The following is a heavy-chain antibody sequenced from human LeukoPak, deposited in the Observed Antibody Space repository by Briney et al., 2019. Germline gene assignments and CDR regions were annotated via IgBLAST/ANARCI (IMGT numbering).Heavy chain of an antibody. CDR2: FYTSGTT. Sequence: PSETLSLTCTVSGGSISSYYWSWIRQPAGKRLEWIGRFYTSGTTHYNPSLKSRVTMSVDASKNQFSLKLSSVTAADTAVYYCARVQVGFGELLYYFDYWGQGTLVTVSS. D-gene: IGHD3-10*01. J-gene: IGHJ4*02. CDR3: ARVQVGFGELLYYFDY. CDR1: GGSISSYY. V-gene: IGHV4-4*07.